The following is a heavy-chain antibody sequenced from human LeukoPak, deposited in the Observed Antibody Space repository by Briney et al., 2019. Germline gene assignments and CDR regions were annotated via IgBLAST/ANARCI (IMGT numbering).Heavy chain of an antibody. D-gene: IGHD5-12*01. CDR2: IDPNSGDT. J-gene: IGHJ4*02. Sequence: ASVKVSCEASGYTFIAYYIHWVRQAPGQGPEWMGWIDPNSGDTNYAQKFQGRVTMTRDTSISTAYMELSRLRSDDTAVYYCARAGYSGYDSPPSFDYWGQGTLVTVSS. CDR3: ARAGYSGYDSPPSFDY. V-gene: IGHV1-2*02. CDR1: GYTFIAYY.